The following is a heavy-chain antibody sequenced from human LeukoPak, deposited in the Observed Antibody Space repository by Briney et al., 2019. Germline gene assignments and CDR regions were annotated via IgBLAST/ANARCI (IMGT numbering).Heavy chain of an antibody. D-gene: IGHD3-10*01. Sequence: ASVKVSCKASGYTFTSYAMNWVRQTPGQGLEWMGWMNPNSGNTGYAQKLQGRVTMTRNTSISTAYMELSSLRSEDTAVYYCARVAGYYGSGSGDYWGQGTLVTVSS. V-gene: IGHV1-8*02. J-gene: IGHJ4*02. CDR2: MNPNSGNT. CDR1: GYTFTSYA. CDR3: ARVAGYYGSGSGDY.